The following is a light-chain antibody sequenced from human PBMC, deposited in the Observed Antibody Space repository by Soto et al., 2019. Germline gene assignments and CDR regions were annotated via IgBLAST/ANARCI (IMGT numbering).Light chain of an antibody. CDR3: QQCGSSPIT. CDR1: QSVSSN. CDR2: GAS. J-gene: IGKJ5*01. Sequence: ETVITQSAATLSVSPGERATLSCRASQSVSSNLAWYQQKPGQAPRLLIYGASTRATGIPARFSGSGSGTDFTLTISRLDPEDFAVYYCQQCGSSPITFGQGTRLEI. V-gene: IGKV3-15*01.